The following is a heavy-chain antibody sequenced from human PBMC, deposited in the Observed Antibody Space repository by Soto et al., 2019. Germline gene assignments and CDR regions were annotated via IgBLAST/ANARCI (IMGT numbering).Heavy chain of an antibody. CDR1: GFTFSSYW. CDR2: IKQDGSEK. V-gene: IGHV3-7*01. Sequence: EVQLVESGGGLVQPGGSLRLSCAASGFTFSSYWMSWVRQAPGKGLEWVANIKQDGSEKYYVDSVKGRFTISSDNAKNSLDLQRNSRSDEDTAVYYCARVERTDDYGSGSYYHWGQGTLVTVSS. J-gene: IGHJ5*02. D-gene: IGHD3-10*01. CDR3: ARVERTDDYGSGSYYH.